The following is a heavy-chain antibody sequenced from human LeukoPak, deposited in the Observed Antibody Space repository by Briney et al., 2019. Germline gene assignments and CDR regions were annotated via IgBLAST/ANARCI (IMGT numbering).Heavy chain of an antibody. CDR3: ARKGGTRGPLNY. J-gene: IGHJ4*02. CDR2: ISYDGSNK. V-gene: IGHV3-30-3*01. D-gene: IGHD2-8*01. Sequence: GRSLRLSCAASGFTFSSYAMHWVRQAPGKGLEWVAVISYDGSNKYYADSVKGRFTISRDNSKNTLYLQMNSLRAEDTAVYYCARKGGTRGPLNYWGQGTLVTVSS. CDR1: GFTFSSYA.